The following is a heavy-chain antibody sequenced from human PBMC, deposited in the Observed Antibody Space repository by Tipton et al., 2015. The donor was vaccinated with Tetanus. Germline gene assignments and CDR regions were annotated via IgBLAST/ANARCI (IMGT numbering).Heavy chain of an antibody. CDR3: ARHQSGYFTPFDY. Sequence: TLSLTCTVSGASIRGGTFYWGWIRQPPGKGLEWIGSIYESGDTYYIPSLKSRVTISGDTSTNQFSLTLNPMVDADTGVYYCARHQSGYFTPFDYWGQGKLVPVSS. D-gene: IGHD3-3*01. V-gene: IGHV4-39*01. CDR2: IYESGDT. CDR1: GASIRGGTFY. J-gene: IGHJ4*02.